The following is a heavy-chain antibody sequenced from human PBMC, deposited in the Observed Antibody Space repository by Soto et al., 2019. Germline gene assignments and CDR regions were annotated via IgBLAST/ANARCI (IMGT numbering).Heavy chain of an antibody. J-gene: IGHJ6*02. CDR3: GRDGYSYGYDYYYGMDV. D-gene: IGHD5-18*01. V-gene: IGHV1-2*04. Sequence: ASVKVSCKASGYTFTGYYMHWVRQAPGQGLEWMGWINPNSGGTNYAQKFQGWVTMTRDTSISTAYMELSRLRSDDTAVYYCGRDGYSYGYDYYYGMDVWGQGTTVTVSS. CDR1: GYTFTGYY. CDR2: INPNSGGT.